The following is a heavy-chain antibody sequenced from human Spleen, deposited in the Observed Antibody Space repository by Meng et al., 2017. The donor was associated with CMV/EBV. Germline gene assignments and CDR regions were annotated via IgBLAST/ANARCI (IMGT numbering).Heavy chain of an antibody. CDR1: FMFSGSS. CDR3: ARSSGYDSMNYFDY. CDR2: IRSKANSYAT. Sequence: FMFSGSSMHWVRQASGKGLEWVGRIRSKANSYATTYAASVKGRFTISRDDSKNTAYLQMNSLRAEDTAVYYCARSSGYDSMNYFDYWGQGTLVTVSS. D-gene: IGHD5-12*01. V-gene: IGHV3-73*01. J-gene: IGHJ4*02.